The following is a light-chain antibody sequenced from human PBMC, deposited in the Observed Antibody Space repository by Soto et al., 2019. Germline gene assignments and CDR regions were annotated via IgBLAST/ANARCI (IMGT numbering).Light chain of an antibody. CDR1: QDINIY. CDR2: DAS. Sequence: IQMTQSPSSLFASVGDRVTITCQATQDINIYLNWYQQKPGKAPNLLIYDASNSEIGVPSRFSGSGSGTHFTFTISSLHAENIGTYYDHIYDILPITSGRGT. J-gene: IGKJ5*01. CDR3: HIYDILPIT. V-gene: IGKV1-33*01.